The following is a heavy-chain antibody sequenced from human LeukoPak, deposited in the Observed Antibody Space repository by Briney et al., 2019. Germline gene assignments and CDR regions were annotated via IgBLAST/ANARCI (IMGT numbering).Heavy chain of an antibody. J-gene: IGHJ6*03. CDR1: GFTFSSYA. CDR3: ARPYCSSTSCYFSYYYYMDV. V-gene: IGHV3-30-3*01. D-gene: IGHD2-2*01. Sequence: GGSLRLSCAASGFTFSSYAMHWVRQAPGKGLEWVAVISYDGSNKYYADSVKGRFTISRDNPKNTLYLQMNSLRAEDTAVYYCARPYCSSTSCYFSYYYYMDVWGKGTTVTVSS. CDR2: ISYDGSNK.